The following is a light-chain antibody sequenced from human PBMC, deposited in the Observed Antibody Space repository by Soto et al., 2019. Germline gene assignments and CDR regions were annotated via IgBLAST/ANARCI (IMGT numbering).Light chain of an antibody. CDR1: QSLLHSNGYNY. V-gene: IGKV2-28*01. J-gene: IGKJ4*01. CDR2: LGY. CDR3: ILSIQLPLT. Sequence: DTVMTQSLLSLPVTPGEPASISCRSSQSLLHSNGYNYLDWYLQKPGQSPQLLIYLGYNRASGVPDRFSGSGSGTDFTLKIRRVEAEEVGVYYCILSIQLPLTVGGGTEVDIK.